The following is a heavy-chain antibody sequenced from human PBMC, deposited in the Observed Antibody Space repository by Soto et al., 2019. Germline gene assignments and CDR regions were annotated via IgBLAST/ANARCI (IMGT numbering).Heavy chain of an antibody. CDR3: ARGLNGYSHYFDY. D-gene: IGHD5-18*01. V-gene: IGHV1-3*01. Sequence: QVQLVQSGAEVKKPWASVKVSFKTSGYSFTSYVMHWVREAPGQRLEWMGWINAGNGNTKYSQKFQGRVTITRDTSASTAYMELSSLRSEDTAVYYCARGLNGYSHYFDYWGQGTLVTVSS. J-gene: IGHJ4*02. CDR1: GYSFTSYV. CDR2: INAGNGNT.